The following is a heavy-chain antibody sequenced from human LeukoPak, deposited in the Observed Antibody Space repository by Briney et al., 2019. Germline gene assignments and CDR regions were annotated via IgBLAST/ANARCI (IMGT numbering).Heavy chain of an antibody. CDR1: GGSISSGSYY. Sequence: SETLSLTCTVSGGSISSGSYYWSWIRQPAGKGLEWIGRIYTSGSTNYNPSLKSRVTISVDTSKNQFSLKLSSVTAADTAVYYCARDYGYCSSTSCPPSDYYYYMDVWGKGTTVTVSS. CDR3: ARDYGYCSSTSCPPSDYYYYMDV. J-gene: IGHJ6*03. D-gene: IGHD2-2*01. V-gene: IGHV4-61*02. CDR2: IYTSGST.